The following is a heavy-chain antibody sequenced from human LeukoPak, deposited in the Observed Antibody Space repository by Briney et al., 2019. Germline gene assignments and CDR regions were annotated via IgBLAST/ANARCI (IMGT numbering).Heavy chain of an antibody. D-gene: IGHD5-12*01. CDR3: AREEGWLRWEGGVDFDY. CDR1: GFTFSSYW. Sequence: PGGSLRLSCAASGFTFSSYWMSWVRQAPGRGLEWVANIKQDGSEKYYVDSVKGRFTISRDNAKNSLYLQMNSLRAEDTAVYYCAREEGWLRWEGGVDFDYWGQGTLVTVSS. J-gene: IGHJ4*02. CDR2: IKQDGSEK. V-gene: IGHV3-7*01.